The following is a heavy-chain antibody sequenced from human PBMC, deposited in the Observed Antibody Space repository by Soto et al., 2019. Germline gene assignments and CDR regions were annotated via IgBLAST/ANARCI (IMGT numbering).Heavy chain of an antibody. CDR2: IYSGGST. J-gene: IGHJ5*02. V-gene: IGHV3-53*01. CDR1: GFTVSSNY. CDR3: ARVAPSFYSSSSLGWFDP. Sequence: EVQLVESGGGLIQPGGSLRLSCAASGFTVSSNYMSWVRQAPGKGLEWVSVIYSGGSTYYADYVKGRFTISRDNSKNTLYLQMNSLRAEDTAVYYCARVAPSFYSSSSLGWFDPWGQGTLVTVSS. D-gene: IGHD6-6*01.